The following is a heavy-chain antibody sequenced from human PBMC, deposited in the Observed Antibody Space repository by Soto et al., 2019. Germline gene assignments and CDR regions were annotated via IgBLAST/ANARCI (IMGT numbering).Heavy chain of an antibody. CDR2: ISGSGGST. V-gene: IGHV3-23*01. D-gene: IGHD6-19*01. J-gene: IGHJ4*02. Sequence: EVQLLESGGGLVQPGGSLRLSCAASGFTFSSYAMSWVRQAPGKGLEWVSAISGSGGSTYYADSVKGRFTISRDNSKNTLYLQMNSLRAEDTAVYYCAKVVIAVAGTAQILYYFDYWGQGTLVTVSS. CDR1: GFTFSSYA. CDR3: AKVVIAVAGTAQILYYFDY.